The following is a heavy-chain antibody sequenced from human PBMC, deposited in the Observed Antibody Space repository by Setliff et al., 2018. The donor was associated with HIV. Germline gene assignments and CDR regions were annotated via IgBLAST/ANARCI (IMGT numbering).Heavy chain of an antibody. CDR3: ARVDYYDSSGYWHFDY. D-gene: IGHD3-22*01. Sequence: SVKVSCKSSGGTFSSYGVTWVRQAPGQGLEWMGGVIPLFGTEKVAQKFQGRVTITADESTNTAYMELSSLRSEDTAVYYCARVDYYDSSGYWHFDYWGQGTLVTVSS. J-gene: IGHJ4*02. V-gene: IGHV1-69*13. CDR2: VIPLFGTE. CDR1: GGTFSSYG.